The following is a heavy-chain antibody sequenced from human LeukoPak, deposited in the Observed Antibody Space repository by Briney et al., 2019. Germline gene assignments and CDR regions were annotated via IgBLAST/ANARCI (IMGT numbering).Heavy chain of an antibody. V-gene: IGHV3-23*01. CDR3: AKLTGGYSYGTRTYYFDY. CDR1: GFTFSSYA. Sequence: PGGSLRLSCAASGFTFSSYAMSWVRQAPGKGLEWVSAISGSGGSTYYADSVKGRFTISRDNSKNTLYLQMNSLRAEDTAVYYCAKLTGGYSYGTRTYYFDYWGQGTLVNVSS. D-gene: IGHD5-18*01. CDR2: ISGSGGST. J-gene: IGHJ4*02.